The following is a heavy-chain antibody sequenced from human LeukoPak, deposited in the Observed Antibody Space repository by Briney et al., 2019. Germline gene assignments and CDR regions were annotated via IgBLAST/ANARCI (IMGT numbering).Heavy chain of an antibody. CDR3: ARHRGSVVGLDY. CDR1: GGSFSGYY. CDR2: INHSGST. D-gene: IGHD1-26*01. Sequence: WETLSLTCAVYGGSFSGYYRSWIRQPPGKGLEWIGEINHSGSTNYNPSLKSRVTISVDTSKNQFSLKLSSVTAADTAVYYCARHRGSVVGLDYWGQGTLVTVSS. J-gene: IGHJ4*02. V-gene: IGHV4-34*01.